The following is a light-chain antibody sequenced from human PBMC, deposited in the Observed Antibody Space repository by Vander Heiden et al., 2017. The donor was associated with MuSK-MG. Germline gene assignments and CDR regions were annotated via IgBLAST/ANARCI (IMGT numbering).Light chain of an antibody. CDR1: TSDVGGSDH. J-gene: IGLJ2*01. Sequence: QSALTQPASVSGSPGQSLTLSCTGTTSDVGGSDHVSLYQQHPGKAPKLMIYDVSNRPSGVSNRFSGSKSGNTASLTISGLQAEDEADYYCSSYTSSSTLGVFGGGTKLTVL. CDR2: DVS. V-gene: IGLV2-14*03. CDR3: SSYTSSSTLGV.